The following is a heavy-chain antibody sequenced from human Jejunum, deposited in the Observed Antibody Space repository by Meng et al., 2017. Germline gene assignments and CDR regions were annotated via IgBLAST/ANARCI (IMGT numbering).Heavy chain of an antibody. V-gene: IGHV3-11*01. CDR1: GFSFSDFY. D-gene: IGHD3-16*01. CDR3: ARDHLPFGWFDP. CDR2: ISGRSSAI. J-gene: IGHJ5*02. Sequence: QVQLGVLGGGLGKPGGSLRLSCAASGFSFSDFYMTWIRQAPGKGLEWVAYISGRSSAIYYADSVRGRFTISRDNAKNSVYLQMNSLRAEDTAVYYCARDHLPFGWFDPWGQGTLVTVSS.